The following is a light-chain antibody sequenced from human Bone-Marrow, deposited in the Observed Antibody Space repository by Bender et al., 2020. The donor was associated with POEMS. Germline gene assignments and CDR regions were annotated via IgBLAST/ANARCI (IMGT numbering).Light chain of an antibody. Sequence: SYVLTQPPSVSVAPGQTARISCGGNNVGSKSVHWYQQKPGQAPVLVVYDDSDRPAGIPERFSGSSSGTTVTLTISGVQAEDEADYYCQSADSGPVVFGGGTKLTVL. CDR1: NVGSKS. J-gene: IGLJ2*01. CDR2: DDS. CDR3: QSADSGPVV. V-gene: IGLV3-21*02.